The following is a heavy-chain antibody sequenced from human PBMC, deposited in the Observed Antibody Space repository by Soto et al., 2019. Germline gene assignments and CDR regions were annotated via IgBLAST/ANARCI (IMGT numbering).Heavy chain of an antibody. CDR3: ARSGSRAGYFDI. CDR2: TYYSGST. Sequence: LSLTCTVAGGSISSGGYYWSWIRQHPGKGLEWIGYTYYSGSTYYNPSLKSRVTISVDTSKNQFSLKLSSVTAADTAVYYCARSGSRAGYFDIWGQGTMLTVSS. J-gene: IGHJ3*02. CDR1: GGSISSGGYY. D-gene: IGHD6-6*01. V-gene: IGHV4-31*03.